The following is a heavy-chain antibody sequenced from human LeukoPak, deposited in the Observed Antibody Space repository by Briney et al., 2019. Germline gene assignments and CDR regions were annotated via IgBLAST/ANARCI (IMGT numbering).Heavy chain of an antibody. J-gene: IGHJ4*02. V-gene: IGHV3-23*01. CDR3: ALSSGYSRPYFDY. Sequence: GGSLRLSCAASGFTFSSYGMSWVRQAPGKGLEWVSVIIGSGGGKYYADSVKGRFTISRDNSKNTRYLQVKSLRAQDTALYYRALSSGYSRPYFDYWGQGNLVTVSS. CDR1: GFTFSSYG. D-gene: IGHD3-22*01. CDR2: IIGSGGGK.